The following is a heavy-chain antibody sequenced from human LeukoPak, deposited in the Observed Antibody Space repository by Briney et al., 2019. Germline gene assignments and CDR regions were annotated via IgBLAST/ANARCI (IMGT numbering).Heavy chain of an antibody. V-gene: IGHV4-4*02. D-gene: IGHD5-18*01. J-gene: IGHJ4*02. CDR1: GGSISSSNW. CDR2: IYHSGST. CDR3: ATLGYSYGTDY. Sequence: NPSETLSLTCAVSGGSISSSNWWSWVRQPPGKGLEWIGEIYHSGSTNYNPSLKSRVTISVDTSKNQFSLKLSSVTAADTAVYYCATLGYSYGTDYWGQGTLVTVSS.